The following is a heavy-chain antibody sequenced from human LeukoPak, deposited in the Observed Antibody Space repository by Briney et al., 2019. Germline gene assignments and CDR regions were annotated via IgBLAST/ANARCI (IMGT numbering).Heavy chain of an antibody. Sequence: SETLSLTCTVSGISISSSNSYWGWIRQPPGTGLEWIGSIYYTGNTYYNASLKSRVTISIDTSKNQISLRLTSVTAADTAMYYCARQTGSGLFTLPGGQGTLVTVSS. J-gene: IGHJ4*02. CDR2: IYYTGNT. CDR3: ARQTGSGLFTLP. V-gene: IGHV4-39*01. D-gene: IGHD3/OR15-3a*01. CDR1: GISISSSNSY.